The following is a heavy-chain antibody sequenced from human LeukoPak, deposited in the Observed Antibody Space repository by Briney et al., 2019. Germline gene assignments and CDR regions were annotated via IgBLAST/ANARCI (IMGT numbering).Heavy chain of an antibody. CDR2: IYYRGST. J-gene: IGHJ5*02. D-gene: IGHD3-10*01. CDR3: AILGTGSS. Sequence: ASETLSLTCTVSGGSISSSTYYWGWIRQPPGRGLEWIGTIYYRGSTYYNPSLKSRVTISVDTSNNQFSLRLSSVTAADTAVYYCAILGTGSSWGLGTLVTVSS. CDR1: GGSISSSTYY. V-gene: IGHV4-39*01.